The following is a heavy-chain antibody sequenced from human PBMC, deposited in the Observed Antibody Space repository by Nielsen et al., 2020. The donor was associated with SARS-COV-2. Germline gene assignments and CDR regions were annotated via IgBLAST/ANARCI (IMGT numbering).Heavy chain of an antibody. Sequence: ASVKVSCKASGYTFTSYDINWVRQATGQGLEWMGWMNPNSGNTGYAQKFQGRVTMTRNTSISTAYMELSNLRSEDTAVYYCARGRRDRSLTTVPPYYFDYWGQGTLVTVSS. CDR1: GYTFTSYD. CDR3: ARGRRDRSLTTVPPYYFDY. CDR2: MNPNSGNT. D-gene: IGHD4-17*01. J-gene: IGHJ4*02. V-gene: IGHV1-8*01.